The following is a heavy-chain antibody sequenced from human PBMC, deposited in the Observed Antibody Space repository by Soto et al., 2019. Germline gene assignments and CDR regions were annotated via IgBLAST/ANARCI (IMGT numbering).Heavy chain of an antibody. CDR3: AREEKALARGFDI. V-gene: IGHV4-59*11. D-gene: IGHD6-6*01. CDR2: IYYTGNT. CDR1: CGSMKDHY. Sequence: SETLCLTCTVSCGSMKDHYWTWIRQFPGKELEYIGYIYYTGNTNTNPSLQSRVTISLDTSKRQFSLKLRSVAAADTAVYFCAREEKALARGFDIWGQGPMVTV. J-gene: IGHJ3*02.